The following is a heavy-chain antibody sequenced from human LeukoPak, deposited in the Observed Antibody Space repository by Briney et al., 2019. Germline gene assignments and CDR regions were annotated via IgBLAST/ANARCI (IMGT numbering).Heavy chain of an antibody. CDR3: ARGDCSGSICYSPMDV. CDR2: IYRSGST. J-gene: IGHJ6*03. Sequence: SETPSLTCTVSGGSISSYYWSWIRQPPGKGLEWIGSIYRSGSTNYNPSLKSRVTISVDTSKNQFPLKVSSVTAADTAVYYCARGDCSGSICYSPMDVWGTGTTVTVSS. D-gene: IGHD2-21*01. CDR1: GGSISSYY. V-gene: IGHV4-59*08.